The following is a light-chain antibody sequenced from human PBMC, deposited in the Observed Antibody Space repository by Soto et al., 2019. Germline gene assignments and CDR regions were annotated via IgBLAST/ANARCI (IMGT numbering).Light chain of an antibody. CDR1: QSLLYSSNNKNY. CDR2: WAS. J-gene: IGKJ5*01. CDR3: QQYYSTPPIT. V-gene: IGKV4-1*01. Sequence: DIVMTQSPDSLAVSLGERATINCKSSQSLLYSSNNKNYLAWYQQKPGQSPKLLIYWASTRESGVPDRFSGSGSGTDFTLTISSLQADDVAVYYCQQYYSTPPITFGQGTRLEI.